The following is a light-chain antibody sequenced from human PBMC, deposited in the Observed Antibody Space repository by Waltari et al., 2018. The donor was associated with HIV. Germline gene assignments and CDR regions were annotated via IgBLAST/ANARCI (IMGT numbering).Light chain of an antibody. J-gene: IGLJ2*01. CDR1: ALQKKY. Sequence: SYELTQHPPVSVSPGQPARITSPGHALQKKYAYWSQQQPGPATSLVIYKDSERPSGIPERFSGSSSGTTVTLTISGVQAEDEADYYCQSADSSGTCVVFGGGTKLTVL. CDR2: KDS. CDR3: QSADSSGTCVV. V-gene: IGLV3-25*03.